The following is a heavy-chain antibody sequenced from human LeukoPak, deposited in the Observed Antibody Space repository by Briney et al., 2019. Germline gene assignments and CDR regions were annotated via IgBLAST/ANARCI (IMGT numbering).Heavy chain of an antibody. CDR2: ISSSSSYI. D-gene: IGHD6-19*01. CDR3: ARGIAVAGDDY. V-gene: IGHV3-21*01. Sequence: GGSLRLSCAASGFTFSSYSMNWVRQAPGKGLEWVSSISSSSSYIYYADSVKGRFTISRDNSKNTLYLQMNSLRAEDTAVYYCARGIAVAGDDYWGQGTLVTVSS. J-gene: IGHJ4*02. CDR1: GFTFSSYS.